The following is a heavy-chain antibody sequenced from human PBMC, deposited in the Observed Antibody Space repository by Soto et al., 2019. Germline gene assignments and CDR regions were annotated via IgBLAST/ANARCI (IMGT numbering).Heavy chain of an antibody. CDR2: ISAYNGNT. CDR1: GYTFTSYG. J-gene: IGHJ4*02. V-gene: IGHV1-18*01. D-gene: IGHD3-22*01. CDR3: ARGGDYYDSSGSPYFYY. Sequence: VQLVQSGAEVKKPGASVKVYCKASGYTFTSYGISWVRKAPGPGLEWMGWISAYNGNTNYEQKLQDIVTMTTDTCTSTAHMELRSLRSDATAVYYCARGGDYYDSSGSPYFYYWGQGTRVTVSS.